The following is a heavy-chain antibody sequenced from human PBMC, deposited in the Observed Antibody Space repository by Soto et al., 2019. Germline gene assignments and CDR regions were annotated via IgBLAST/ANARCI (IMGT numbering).Heavy chain of an antibody. CDR3: AARAGDHYGMDV. CDR1: GFTFTSSA. Sequence: ASVKVSCKASGFTFTSSAVQWVRQARGQRLEWIGWIVVGSGNTNYAQKFQERVTITRDMSTSTAYMELSSLRSEDTAVYYCAARAGDHYGMDVWGQGTTVTVLL. D-gene: IGHD2-21*02. J-gene: IGHJ6*02. V-gene: IGHV1-58*01. CDR2: IVVGSGNT.